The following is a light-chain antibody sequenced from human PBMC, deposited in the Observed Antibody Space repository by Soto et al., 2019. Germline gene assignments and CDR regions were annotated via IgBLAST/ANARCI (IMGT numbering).Light chain of an antibody. CDR2: ATS. CDR1: QSFSTTY. CDR3: QQYTNWPLI. V-gene: IGKV3D-15*01. Sequence: EVVLTQSPATLSLSPGERATLSCRASQSFSTTYLAWYQQKPGQAPRLLIYATSSRATGIPDRFSGSGSETEFTLTIRSLQSEDFAVYYCQQYTNWPLIFGQGTRLEIK. J-gene: IGKJ5*01.